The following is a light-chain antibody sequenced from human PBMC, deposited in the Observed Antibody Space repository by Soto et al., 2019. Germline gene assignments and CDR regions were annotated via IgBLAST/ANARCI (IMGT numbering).Light chain of an antibody. V-gene: IGKV1-13*02. CDR2: DAS. Sequence: IQLTQSPSSLSASVGDRVTITCRAGQDIGSALAWYQQRPGKAPKLLLYDASNLEAGVPSRFSGSGSGTDFTLTITSLRPEDFATYYFQQFNGFPLTFVGGTKVQIK. CDR3: QQFNGFPLT. J-gene: IGKJ4*01. CDR1: QDIGSA.